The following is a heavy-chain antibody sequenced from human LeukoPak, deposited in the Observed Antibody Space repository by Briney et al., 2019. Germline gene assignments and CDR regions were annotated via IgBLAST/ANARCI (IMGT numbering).Heavy chain of an antibody. V-gene: IGHV3-21*01. D-gene: IGHD3-10*01. Sequence: GGSLRLSCAASGFTFSSYGMHWVRQAPGKGLEWVSSISTGSSYIYYADSLKGRFTISRDNAKNSLYLQMNSLRAEDTAVYHCARGRITMLRGVISNYFDYWGQGTLVTVSS. CDR1: GFTFSSYG. CDR2: ISTGSSYI. CDR3: ARGRITMLRGVISNYFDY. J-gene: IGHJ4*02.